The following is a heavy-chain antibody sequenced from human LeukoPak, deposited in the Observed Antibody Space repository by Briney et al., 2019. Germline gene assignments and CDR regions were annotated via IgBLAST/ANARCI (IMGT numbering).Heavy chain of an antibody. D-gene: IGHD2-2*01. J-gene: IGHJ6*03. CDR3: ARASVWVVVPAAMSYYMDV. Sequence: GGSLRLSCAASRFMFSTYGMHWVRQAPGKGLEWVAFIRHDGSNEYYAASVRGRFAISRDNSQNTLHLQMNSLRLEDTAVYYCARASVWVVVPAAMSYYMDVWGKGTTVTVSS. CDR2: IRHDGSNE. CDR1: RFMFSTYG. V-gene: IGHV3-30*02.